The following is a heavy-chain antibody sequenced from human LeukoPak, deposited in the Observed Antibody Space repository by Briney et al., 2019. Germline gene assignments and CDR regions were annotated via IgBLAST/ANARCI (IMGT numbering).Heavy chain of an antibody. J-gene: IGHJ4*02. CDR3: ARSDSSGYYYFDY. CDR1: GFTFDEYG. V-gene: IGHV3-20*04. D-gene: IGHD6-19*01. Sequence: PGGSLRLSCAASGFTFDEYGMSWVRQVAGKGLEWVSGTDWNGGDTAYADSMKGRITISRDNAKNSLHLQMNSLRAEDTALYYCARSDSSGYYYFDYWGQGTLVTVSS. CDR2: TDWNGGDT.